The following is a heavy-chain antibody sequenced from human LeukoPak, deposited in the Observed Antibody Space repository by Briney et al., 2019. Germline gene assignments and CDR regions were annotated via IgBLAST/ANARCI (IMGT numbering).Heavy chain of an antibody. CDR2: ISSSSTYI. Sequence: GGSLRLSCTTSGFTFSTYAMNWIRQAPGKGLEWVPSISSSSTYIYYADSLKGRFTISRDNAKNSLYLQMNSLRAEDTAVYYCARDPVAARGEFDYWGQGTLVTVSS. D-gene: IGHD6-6*01. V-gene: IGHV3-21*01. J-gene: IGHJ4*02. CDR3: ARDPVAARGEFDY. CDR1: GFTFSTYA.